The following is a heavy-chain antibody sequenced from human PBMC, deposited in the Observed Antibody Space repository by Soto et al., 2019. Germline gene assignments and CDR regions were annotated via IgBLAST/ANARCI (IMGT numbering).Heavy chain of an antibody. CDR2: ISGSGGST. CDR3: AKDGGYSYGPGDY. V-gene: IGHV3-23*01. J-gene: IGHJ4*02. D-gene: IGHD5-18*01. CDR1: GFTFSSSA. Sequence: EVQLMESGGGLVQPGGSLRLSCAASGFTFSSSAMSWVRQAPGKGLEWVSAISGSGGSTYYADSVKGRFTISRDNSKNTLYLQMNSLRVEDTAVYYCAKDGGYSYGPGDYWGQGTLVTVSP.